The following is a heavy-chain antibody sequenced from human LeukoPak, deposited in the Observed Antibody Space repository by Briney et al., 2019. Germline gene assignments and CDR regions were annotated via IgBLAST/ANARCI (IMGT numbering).Heavy chain of an antibody. CDR1: GFTFSNYW. CDR3: ASGQQLGY. D-gene: IGHD6-6*01. Sequence: GGSLRLSCAASGFTFSNYWMSWVRQAPGKGLEWVANIKQDGSEKYYVDSLKGRFTISRDNAKNSLYLQMNSLRAEVTAVYYCASGQQLGYWGQGTLVTVSS. CDR2: IKQDGSEK. V-gene: IGHV3-7*01. J-gene: IGHJ4*02.